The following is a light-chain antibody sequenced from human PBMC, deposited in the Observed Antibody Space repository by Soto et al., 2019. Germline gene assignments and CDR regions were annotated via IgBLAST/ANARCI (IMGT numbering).Light chain of an antibody. Sequence: EIVLTQSPGTLSLSPGERATLSCRASQSVSSIAWYQQKPGQAPRLLIYGASSRATGIPDRFSGSGSGKDFTLTFSRLEPEDFAVYYCQQYGSSPWTFGQGTMLEIK. CDR1: QSVSS. V-gene: IGKV3-20*01. CDR3: QQYGSSPWT. CDR2: GAS. J-gene: IGKJ1*01.